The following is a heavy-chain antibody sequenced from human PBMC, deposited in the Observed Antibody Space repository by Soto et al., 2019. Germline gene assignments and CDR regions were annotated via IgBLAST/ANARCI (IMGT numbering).Heavy chain of an antibody. D-gene: IGHD6-19*01. CDR3: ARRASSPSLYYYYGVDV. J-gene: IGHJ6*02. Sequence: SSETLSLTCTVSGVSISSGSYYWSCIRQHPGKGLEWIGSIFYTGTTYYNLSLKSRITISMDTSENQFSLKLSSVTAADTAVYYCARRASSPSLYYYYGVDVWGQGTTVTVSS. V-gene: IGHV4-31*03. CDR2: IFYTGTT. CDR1: GVSISSGSYY.